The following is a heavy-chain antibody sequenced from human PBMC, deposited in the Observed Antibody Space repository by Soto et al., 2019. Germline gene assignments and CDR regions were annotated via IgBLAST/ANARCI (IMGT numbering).Heavy chain of an antibody. V-gene: IGHV4-39*01. J-gene: IGHJ4*02. D-gene: IGHD2-21*02. CDR2: IYYSGST. Sequence: QLQLQESGPGLVKPSETLSLTCTVSGGSISSSSYYWGWIRQPPGKGLEWIGSIYYSGSTYYNPSLKSRVTISVDTSKNQFSLKLSSVTAADTAVYYCARSLSYCGGDCYPHFDYWGQGTLVTVSS. CDR1: GGSISSSSYY. CDR3: ARSLSYCGGDCYPHFDY.